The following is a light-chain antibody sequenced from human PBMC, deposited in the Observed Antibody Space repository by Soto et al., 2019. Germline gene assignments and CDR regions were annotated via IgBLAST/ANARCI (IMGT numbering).Light chain of an antibody. V-gene: IGKV3-20*01. J-gene: IGKJ1*01. CDR3: QQYGSSSST. Sequence: EIVLTQSPGTLSLSPGERATLTCRASQSVSSSYLAWYQQKPGQAPRLLIYGASSRATGIPDRFSGSGSGTDSTLTISRLEPEDFAVYYCQQYGSSSSTFAYGPNADIK. CDR2: GAS. CDR1: QSVSSSY.